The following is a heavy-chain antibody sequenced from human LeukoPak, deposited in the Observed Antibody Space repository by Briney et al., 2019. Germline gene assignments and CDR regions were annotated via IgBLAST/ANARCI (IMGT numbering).Heavy chain of an antibody. J-gene: IGHJ3*02. CDR1: GGSISSSSYY. CDR2: IYYSGST. D-gene: IGHD6-13*01. Sequence: PSETLSLTCTVSGGSISSSSYYWGWTRQPPGKGLEWIGSIYYSGSTYYNPSLKSRVTISVDTSKNQFSLKLSSVTAADTAVYYCASRTGYSSSWYSRGPLDIWGQGTMVTVSS. V-gene: IGHV4-39*01. CDR3: ASRTGYSSSWYSRGPLDI.